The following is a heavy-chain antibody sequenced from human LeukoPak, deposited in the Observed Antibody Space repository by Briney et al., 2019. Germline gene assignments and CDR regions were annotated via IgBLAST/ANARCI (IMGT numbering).Heavy chain of an antibody. D-gene: IGHD3-22*01. V-gene: IGHV3-23*01. CDR1: GFTFSSYA. CDR2: ISGSGGST. CDR3: AKAWGTYYYDSSGYYHFDY. J-gene: IGHJ4*02. Sequence: PGGSLRLSCAASGFTFSSYAMSWVRQAPGKGLEWVSAISGSGGSTYYADSVKGRFTISRDNSKNTLYLQMNSLRAEDTAVYYCAKAWGTYYYDSSGYYHFDYWGQGTLVTVSS.